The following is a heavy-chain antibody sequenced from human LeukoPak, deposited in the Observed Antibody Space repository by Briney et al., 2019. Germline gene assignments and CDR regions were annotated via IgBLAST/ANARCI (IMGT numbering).Heavy chain of an antibody. CDR1: GFTFSSYT. V-gene: IGHV3-21*01. Sequence: GGSLRLSCAACGFTFSSYTMIWVRQATGKGLEWVSSISSSNNYIYYADSVKGRFTISRDNAKNSLYLQMNSLRAEDTAIYYCARDYDSSGYFDYWGQGTLVTVSS. CDR2: ISSSNNYI. D-gene: IGHD3-22*01. J-gene: IGHJ4*02. CDR3: ARDYDSSGYFDY.